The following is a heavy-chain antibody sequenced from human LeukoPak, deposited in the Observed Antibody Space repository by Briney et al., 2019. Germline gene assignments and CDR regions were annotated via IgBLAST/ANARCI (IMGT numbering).Heavy chain of an antibody. CDR3: ARVFSTNNFDY. CDR2: ISSSSSYI. D-gene: IGHD2-8*01. J-gene: IGHJ4*02. CDR1: GFTFSSYG. Sequence: GGSLRLSCAASGFTFSSYGMHWVRQAPGKGLEWVSSISSSSSYIYYADSVKGRFTISRDNAKNSLYLQMNSLRAEDTAVYYCARVFSTNNFDYWGQGTLVTVSS. V-gene: IGHV3-21*01.